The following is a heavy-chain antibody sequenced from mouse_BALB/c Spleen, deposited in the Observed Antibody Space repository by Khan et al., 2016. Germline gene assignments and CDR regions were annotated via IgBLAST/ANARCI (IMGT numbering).Heavy chain of an antibody. CDR1: GYTFSSYW. J-gene: IGHJ2*01. V-gene: IGHV1-9*01. CDR2: ILPGSGST. Sequence: QMQLEESGAELMKPGASVKISCKATGYTFSSYWIEWVKQRPGHGLEWIGEILPGSGSTNYNEKFKGKATFTADTSSNTAYMQLSSLTSEDSAVYYCARLEKNLKVYYDGSSYVKGYYFDYWGQGTTLTVSS. D-gene: IGHD1-1*01. CDR3: ARLEKNLKVYYDGSSYVKGYYFDY.